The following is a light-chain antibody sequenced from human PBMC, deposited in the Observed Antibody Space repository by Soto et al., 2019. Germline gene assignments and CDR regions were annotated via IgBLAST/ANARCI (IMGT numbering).Light chain of an antibody. V-gene: IGKV1-39*01. CDR3: QQSDSTPYT. Sequence: EIQMTQSPASLSASVGDRVSITWGTSHTIGGYCNWYQQKPGKAPRLLIYDASSLLSGVPSRFSGSGSGPDFTLTIASLQPEDFSTYYCQQSDSTPYTFGQGTKVDI. CDR1: HTIGGY. CDR2: DAS. J-gene: IGKJ2*01.